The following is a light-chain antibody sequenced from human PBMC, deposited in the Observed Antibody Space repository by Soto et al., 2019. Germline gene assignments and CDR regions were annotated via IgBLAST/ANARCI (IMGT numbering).Light chain of an antibody. V-gene: IGKV3-15*01. J-gene: IGKJ1*01. CDR1: QSVSSN. CDR2: GAS. Sequence: EIVMTQSPATLSVSPGERATLSCRASQSVSSNLAWYQQKPGQAPRLLIYGASTRATGIPARFSGSGSGTEFTINISSLQSEDFAVYYCQQYNNWPPWTFGRGTKVEIK. CDR3: QQYNNWPPWT.